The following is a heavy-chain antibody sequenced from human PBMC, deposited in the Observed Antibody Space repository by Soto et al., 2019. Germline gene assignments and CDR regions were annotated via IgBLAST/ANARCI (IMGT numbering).Heavy chain of an antibody. CDR2: VYYTGDT. CDR1: SGPDRSHN. V-gene: IGHV4-59*08. Sequence: QVQLQQSGPRLVKPSETLSLTCTVSSGPDRSHNWGWIRQPPGRGLEWIGYVYYTGDTAYNPSRRGRVTISADTSTNDISLTLNPVSAADTAGYYCVRQGIDYLHGLVDVWGQGTKVSVSS. CDR3: VRQGIDYLHGLVDV. D-gene: IGHD4-17*01. J-gene: IGHJ6*02.